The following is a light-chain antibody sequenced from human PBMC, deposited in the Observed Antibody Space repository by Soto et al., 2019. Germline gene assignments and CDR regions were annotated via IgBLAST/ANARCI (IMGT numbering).Light chain of an antibody. V-gene: IGLV7-43*01. J-gene: IGLJ3*02. CDR1: TGAVTSGYF. CDR3: LLYFGAGV. CDR2: GTS. Sequence: QAVVTQEPSLTVSPGGTVTLTCASSTGAVTSGYFPNWFQQRPGKAPRALIYGTSNKYSWTPARFSGSLLGDRAALTLSGVQPEDKADYYCLLYFGAGVFGGGTKLTVL.